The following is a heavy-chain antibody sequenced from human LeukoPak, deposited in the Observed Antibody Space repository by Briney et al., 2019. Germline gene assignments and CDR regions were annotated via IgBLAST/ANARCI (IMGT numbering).Heavy chain of an antibody. Sequence: RTGGSLRLSCAASGFTFSSYAMSWVRQAPGKGLEWVSAISGSGGSTYYADSVKGRFTISRDNSKNTLYLQMNSLRAEDTAVYYCAKAHLRRITIFGNILFNAFDIWGQGTMVTVSS. D-gene: IGHD3-3*01. J-gene: IGHJ3*02. CDR2: ISGSGGST. CDR3: AKAHLRRITIFGNILFNAFDI. CDR1: GFTFSSYA. V-gene: IGHV3-23*01.